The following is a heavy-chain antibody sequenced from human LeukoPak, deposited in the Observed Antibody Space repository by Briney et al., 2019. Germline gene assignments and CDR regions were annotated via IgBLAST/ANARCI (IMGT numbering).Heavy chain of an antibody. CDR2: IDPSDPYI. V-gene: IGHV5-10-1*01. CDR3: ARRLTSGWSGGAVDV. Sequence: PGESLKISCQGYGYSFTNYWITWVRQMPGKGLEYMGRIDPSDPYINYSPSFQGHVTISADKSLSTAYLQWSSLKASDTAIYYCARRLTSGWSGGAVDVWGQGTLVTVSS. J-gene: IGHJ3*01. CDR1: GYSFTNYW. D-gene: IGHD6-19*01.